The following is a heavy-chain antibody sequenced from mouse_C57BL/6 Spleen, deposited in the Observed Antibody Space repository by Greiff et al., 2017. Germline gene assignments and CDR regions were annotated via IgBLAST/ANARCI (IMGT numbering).Heavy chain of an antibody. J-gene: IGHJ4*01. V-gene: IGHV7-3*01. Sequence: VKLEESGGGLVQPGGSLSLSCAASGFTFTDYYMSWVRQPPGKALEWLGFIRNKANGYTTEYSASVKGRFTISRDNSQSILYLQMNALRAEDSATYYCARAPSYAMDYWGQGTSVTVSS. CDR3: ARAPSYAMDY. CDR1: GFTFTDYY. CDR2: IRNKANGYTT.